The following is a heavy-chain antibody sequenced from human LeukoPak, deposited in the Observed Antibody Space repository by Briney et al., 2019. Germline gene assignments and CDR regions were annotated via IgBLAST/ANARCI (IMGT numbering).Heavy chain of an antibody. Sequence: GGSLRLSCAASGFTFSSYWMSWLRQAPGKGLVWVANIHLDGSEKYYVDSVKGRFTISRDNAKNSLYLQMNSLRAEDTAVYCCAIDCGEVSRLAYWGQGTLVTVSS. J-gene: IGHJ4*02. CDR2: IHLDGSEK. CDR3: AIDCGEVSRLAY. D-gene: IGHD2-21*01. CDR1: GFTFSSYW. V-gene: IGHV3-7*02.